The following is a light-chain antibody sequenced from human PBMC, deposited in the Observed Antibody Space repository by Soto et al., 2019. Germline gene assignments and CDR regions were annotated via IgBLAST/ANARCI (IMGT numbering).Light chain of an antibody. J-gene: IGKJ4*01. CDR3: QQRINWPLT. Sequence: EIVLTQSPATLSLSPGERATLSCRASQSVSSFLAWYQQKPGQAPRLLIYDVSSRATGISTRFSGSGSGTEFTLNISSLEPEDFAVYYCQQRINWPLTFGGGTKVEIK. CDR1: QSVSSF. CDR2: DVS. V-gene: IGKV3-11*01.